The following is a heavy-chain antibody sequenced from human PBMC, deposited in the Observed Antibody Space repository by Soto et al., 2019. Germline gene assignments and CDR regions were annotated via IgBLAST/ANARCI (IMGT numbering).Heavy chain of an antibody. Sequence: QVQLVQSGAEVKKPGSSVKVSCKASGGTFSSYTISWVRQAPGQGLEWMGRIIPILGIANYAQKFQGRVTIXAXXSTSTAYMELSSLRSEDTAVYYCARDPTTDSNFDYWGQGTLVTVSS. CDR2: IIPILGIA. D-gene: IGHD4-17*01. J-gene: IGHJ4*02. V-gene: IGHV1-69*08. CDR3: ARDPTTDSNFDY. CDR1: GGTFSSYT.